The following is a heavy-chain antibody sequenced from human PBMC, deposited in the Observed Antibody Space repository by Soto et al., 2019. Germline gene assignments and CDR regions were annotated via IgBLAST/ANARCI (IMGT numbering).Heavy chain of an antibody. V-gene: IGHV4-39*01. CDR1: DDSINSDKYY. J-gene: IGHJ4*02. Sequence: SETLSLTCSVSDDSINSDKYYWGWIRQPPGKGLERMGSIYYRGNAYYNPSLQTRVTISLDKSKSQFSLKLNSVTAADSAVYFFARLEELATISYYFDFWGPGALVTVSS. CDR2: IYYRGNA. D-gene: IGHD1-1*01. CDR3: ARLEELATISYYFDF.